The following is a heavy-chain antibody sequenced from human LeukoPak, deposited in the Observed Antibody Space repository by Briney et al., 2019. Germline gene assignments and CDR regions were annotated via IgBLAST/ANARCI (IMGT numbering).Heavy chain of an antibody. D-gene: IGHD4-17*01. Sequence: SETLSLTCTVSGGSISSYYWSWIWQPPGKGLEWIGYIYYSGSTNYNPSLKSRVTISVDTSKNQFSLKLSSVTAADTAVYYCARDVRRSTVTTGWFDPWGQGTLVTVSS. CDR3: ARDVRRSTVTTGWFDP. CDR2: IYYSGST. CDR1: GGSISSYY. V-gene: IGHV4-59*01. J-gene: IGHJ5*02.